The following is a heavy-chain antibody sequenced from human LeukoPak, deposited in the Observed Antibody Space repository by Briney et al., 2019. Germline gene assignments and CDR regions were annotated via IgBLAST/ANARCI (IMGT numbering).Heavy chain of an antibody. V-gene: IGHV3-23*01. CDR2: INGSGGST. Sequence: GGSLRLSCAASGFTFSSYAMSWVRQAPGKGLEWVSAINGSGGSTYYADSVKGRFTISRDNSKNTLYLQMSSLRAEDTAVYYCARYHVVVVAAAPDYWGQGTLVTVSS. J-gene: IGHJ4*02. D-gene: IGHD2-15*01. CDR1: GFTFSSYA. CDR3: ARYHVVVVAAAPDY.